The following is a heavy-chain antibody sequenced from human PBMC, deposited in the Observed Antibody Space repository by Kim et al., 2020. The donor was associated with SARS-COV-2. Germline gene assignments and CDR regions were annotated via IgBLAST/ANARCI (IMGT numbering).Heavy chain of an antibody. J-gene: IGHJ6*03. V-gene: IGHV3-33*01. CDR1: GFSFSSYG. Sequence: GGSLRLSCTASGFSFSSYGMHWVRQAPGKGLEWMAFMWFYGSNKNYSDSVKGRFAISRDNSKNTLYLQMNSLRAEDTAVYYCARVAAAGPYYYYYYMDVWGRGTTGTVS. D-gene: IGHD6-13*01. CDR3: ARVAAAGPYYYYYYMDV. CDR2: MWFYGSNK.